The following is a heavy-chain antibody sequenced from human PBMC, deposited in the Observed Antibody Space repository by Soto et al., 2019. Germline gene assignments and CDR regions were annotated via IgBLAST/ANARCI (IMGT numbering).Heavy chain of an antibody. CDR2: ISAYNGNT. V-gene: IGHV1-18*04. D-gene: IGHD5-12*01. CDR3: ARNLRMATTIVAQSYYYYGMGV. CDR1: GYTFTSYG. Sequence: GASVKVSCKASGYTFTSYGISWVRQAPGQGLEWMGWISAYNGNTNYAQKLQGRVTMTTDTSTSTAYMELRSLRSDDTAVYYCARNLRMATTIVAQSYYYYGMGVWGQGTTVTVSS. J-gene: IGHJ6*02.